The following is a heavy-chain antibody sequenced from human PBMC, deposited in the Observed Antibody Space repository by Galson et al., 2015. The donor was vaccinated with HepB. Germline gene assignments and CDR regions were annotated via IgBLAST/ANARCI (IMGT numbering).Heavy chain of an antibody. Sequence: SLRLSCAASGFTFSSYAMHWVRQAPGKGLEWVAVISYDGSNKYYADSVKGRFTISRDNSKNTLYLQMNSLRAEDTAVYYCARGGVYCSSTSCYNWFDPWGQGTLVTVSS. CDR1: GFTFSSYA. CDR2: ISYDGSNK. V-gene: IGHV3-30-3*01. D-gene: IGHD2-2*01. CDR3: ARGGVYCSSTSCYNWFDP. J-gene: IGHJ5*02.